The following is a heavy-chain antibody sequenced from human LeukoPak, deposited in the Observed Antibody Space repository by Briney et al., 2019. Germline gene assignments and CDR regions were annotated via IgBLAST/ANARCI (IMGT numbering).Heavy chain of an antibody. D-gene: IGHD3-10*01. Sequence: GGSLRLSCAASGFTFSSYGMNWVRQAPGKGLEWVAVISYDGTNKFYVDSLRGRFTISRDNSKNTLYLQMNSLRAEGTAVYYCAKDGYYGSGTYPDYWGQGTLVTVSS. CDR1: GFTFSSYG. J-gene: IGHJ4*02. CDR3: AKDGYYGSGTYPDY. V-gene: IGHV3-30*18. CDR2: ISYDGTNK.